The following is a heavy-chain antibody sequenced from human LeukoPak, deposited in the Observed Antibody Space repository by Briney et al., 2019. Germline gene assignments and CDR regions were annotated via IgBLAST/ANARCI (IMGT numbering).Heavy chain of an antibody. D-gene: IGHD3-3*01. V-gene: IGHV4-61*02. CDR2: IYTSGST. CDR1: GGSLSSGSYY. Sequence: PSETLSLTCTVSGGSLSSGSYYWSWIRQPAGKGLEWIGRIYTSGSTNYNPSLKSRVTISVDTSKNQFSLKLSSVTAADTAVYYCAREGYDFWSGYQAGLDYWGQGTLVTVSS. J-gene: IGHJ4*02. CDR3: AREGYDFWSGYQAGLDY.